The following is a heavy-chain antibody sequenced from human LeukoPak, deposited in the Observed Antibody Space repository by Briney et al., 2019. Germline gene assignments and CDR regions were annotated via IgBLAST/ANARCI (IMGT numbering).Heavy chain of an antibody. Sequence: PSETLSLTCAVYGGSFSGYYWSWIRQPPGKGLEWIGEINHSGSTNYNPSLKSRVTISVDTSKNQFSLKLTSVTAADTAVYYCTRQVAGTDWFDPWGRGTLVTVSS. D-gene: IGHD6-19*01. V-gene: IGHV4-34*01. CDR2: INHSGST. J-gene: IGHJ5*02. CDR3: TRQVAGTDWFDP. CDR1: GGSFSGYY.